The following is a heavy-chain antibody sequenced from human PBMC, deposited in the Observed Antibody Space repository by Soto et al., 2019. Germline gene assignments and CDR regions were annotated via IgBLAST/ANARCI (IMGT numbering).Heavy chain of an antibody. CDR2: ISSTTNYI. J-gene: IGHJ4*02. Sequence: GGSLRLSCAASGFTFTRYSMNWVRQAPGKGLEWVSSISSTTNYIYHGDSMKGRFTISRDNAKNSLYLEMNSLRAEDTAVYYCARESEDLTSNFDYWGQGTLVTVSS. V-gene: IGHV3-21*06. CDR1: GFTFTRYS. CDR3: ARESEDLTSNFDY.